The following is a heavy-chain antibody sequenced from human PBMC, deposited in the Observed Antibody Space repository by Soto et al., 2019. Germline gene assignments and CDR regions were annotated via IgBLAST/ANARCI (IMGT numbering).Heavy chain of an antibody. D-gene: IGHD6-19*01. CDR3: TRDYGSGWYDWFDP. J-gene: IGHJ5*02. CDR1: GGTFSSYA. V-gene: IGHV1-69*12. Sequence: QVQLVQSGAEVKKPGSSVKVSCKASGGTFSSYAISWVRQAPGQGLEWMGGIIPIFGTANYAQKFQGRVTITADESTSTAYVELSSLRSEDTDVYYCTRDYGSGWYDWFDPWGQGPLVTVSS. CDR2: IIPIFGTA.